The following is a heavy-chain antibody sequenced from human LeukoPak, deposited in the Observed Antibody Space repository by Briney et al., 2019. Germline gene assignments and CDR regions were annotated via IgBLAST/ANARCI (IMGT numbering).Heavy chain of an antibody. CDR1: GYSFTSHY. CDR2: INPNSGGT. CDR3: ARQIVGATGYYYYSYMDV. J-gene: IGHJ6*03. Sequence: ASVKVSCKASGYSFTSHYMHWVRQAPGQGLEWMGWINPNSGGTNYAQKFQGRVTMTRDTSISTAYMELSRLRSDDTAVYYCARQIVGATGYYYYSYMDVWGKGTTVTISS. D-gene: IGHD1-26*01. V-gene: IGHV1-2*02.